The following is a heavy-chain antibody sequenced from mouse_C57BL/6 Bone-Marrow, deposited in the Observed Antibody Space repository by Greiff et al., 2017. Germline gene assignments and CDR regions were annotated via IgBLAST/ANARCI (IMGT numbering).Heavy chain of an antibody. Sequence: EVKLMESGGGLVKPGGSLKLSCAASGFTFSSYAMSWVRQTPEKRLEWVATISDGGSYTYYPANVKGRFTISRDNAKNNLYLQMSHLKAEDTAMYYCARARLRYWYFDVWGTGTTVTVSS. J-gene: IGHJ1*03. CDR1: GFTFSSYA. CDR2: ISDGGSYT. V-gene: IGHV5-4*03. D-gene: IGHD2-4*01. CDR3: ARARLRYWYFDV.